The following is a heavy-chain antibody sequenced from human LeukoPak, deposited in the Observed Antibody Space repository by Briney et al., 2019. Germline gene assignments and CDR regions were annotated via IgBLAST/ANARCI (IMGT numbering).Heavy chain of an antibody. D-gene: IGHD2-2*01. Sequence: ASVKVSCKASGGTFSSYAISWVRQAPGQGLEWMGRIIPILGIANCAQKFQGRVTLTADKSTRTAYMELSSLRSEDTAVYYCATTAAHYYYGMDVWGQGTTVTVSS. CDR2: IIPILGIA. CDR3: ATTAAHYYYGMDV. J-gene: IGHJ6*02. CDR1: GGTFSSYA. V-gene: IGHV1-69*04.